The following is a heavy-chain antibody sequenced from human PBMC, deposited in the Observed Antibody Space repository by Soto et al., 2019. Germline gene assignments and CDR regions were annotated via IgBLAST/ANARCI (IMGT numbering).Heavy chain of an antibody. CDR1: GGTFSSYA. CDR3: AREPPRGRTGTNYYYYGMDV. J-gene: IGHJ6*02. V-gene: IGHV1-69*13. Sequence: ASVKVSCKASGGTFSSYAISWVRQAPGQGLEWMGGIIPIFGTANYAQKFQGRVTITADESTSTAYMELSSLRSEDTAVYYCAREPPRGRTGTNYYYYGMDVWGQGTTVTVSS. CDR2: IIPIFGTA. D-gene: IGHD1-7*01.